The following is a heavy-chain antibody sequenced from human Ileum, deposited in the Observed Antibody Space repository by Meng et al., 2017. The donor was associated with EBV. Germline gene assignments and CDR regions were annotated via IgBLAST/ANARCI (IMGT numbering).Heavy chain of an antibody. CDR3: ALFTRSWFDP. CDR1: GFSLSTSEVG. V-gene: IGHV2-5*02. CDR2: IYWDDDK. Sequence: QITLKDSGPTLVKPTXTLTLTCTFSGFSLSTSEVGVGWIRRPPGKALEWLAVIYWDDDKRYSPSLKSRLTITKDTSKNQVVLTLTNMDPVDTATYYCALFTRSWFDPWGQGTLVTVSS. D-gene: IGHD2-2*01. J-gene: IGHJ5*02.